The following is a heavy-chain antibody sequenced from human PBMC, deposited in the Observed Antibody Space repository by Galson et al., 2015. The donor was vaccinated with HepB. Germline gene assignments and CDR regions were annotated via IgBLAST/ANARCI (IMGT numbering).Heavy chain of an antibody. V-gene: IGHV3-33*01. CDR2: IWYDGSNK. CDR1: GFTFNSYG. D-gene: IGHD2-15*01. CDR3: ARDPVGRGFDY. J-gene: IGHJ4*02. Sequence: SLRLSCAASGFTFNSYGMHWVRQAPGKGLEWVAVIWYDGSNKYYADSVKGRFTISRDNSKDTLYLQMNSLRAEDTAVYYCARDPVGRGFDYWGQGTLVTVSS.